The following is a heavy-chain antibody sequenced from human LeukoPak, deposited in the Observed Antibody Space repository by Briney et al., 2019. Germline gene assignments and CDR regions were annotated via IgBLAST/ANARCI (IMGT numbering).Heavy chain of an antibody. Sequence: SETLSLTCTVSGGSISSSSYYWGWIRQPPGKGLEWIGSIYYSGSTDYNPSLKSRVTISVDTSKNQFSLKLRSVTAADTAVYYCARDKSGWGYWGQGTLVTVSS. J-gene: IGHJ4*02. CDR2: IYYSGST. CDR3: ARDKSGWGY. CDR1: GGSISSSSYY. V-gene: IGHV4-39*07. D-gene: IGHD6-19*01.